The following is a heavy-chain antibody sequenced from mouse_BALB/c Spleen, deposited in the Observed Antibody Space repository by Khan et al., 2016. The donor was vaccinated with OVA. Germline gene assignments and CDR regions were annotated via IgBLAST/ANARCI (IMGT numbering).Heavy chain of an antibody. CDR3: ARQPYFHYYVMDY. Sequence: QVQLKESGPGLVAPSQSLSITCTISGFSLTNYGVHWVRQPPGKGLEWLVVIWSDGTTTYDSALKSRLTISKDNSKSQVSLKMDSLQTYDTAMYYCARQPYFHYYVMDYWGQGTSVTVSS. V-gene: IGHV2-6-1*01. D-gene: IGHD2-10*01. CDR2: IWSDGTT. J-gene: IGHJ4*01. CDR1: GFSLTNYG.